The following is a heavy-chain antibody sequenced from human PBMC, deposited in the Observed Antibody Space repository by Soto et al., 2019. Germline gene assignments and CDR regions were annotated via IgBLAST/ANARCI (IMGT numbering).Heavy chain of an antibody. Sequence: QVQLVQSGAEVKKPGSSVKVSCKASGGTFSSYAISWVRQAPGQGNEWMGGIIPIFGTANYAQKFQGRVTITEDEFTRTAYMERSSLRSEDTAVYYCARAVVAATPFLFHNWFDHWGQGTLVTVSS. CDR1: GGTFSSYA. CDR2: IIPIFGTA. J-gene: IGHJ5*02. D-gene: IGHD2-15*01. CDR3: ARAVVAATPFLFHNWFDH. V-gene: IGHV1-69*01.